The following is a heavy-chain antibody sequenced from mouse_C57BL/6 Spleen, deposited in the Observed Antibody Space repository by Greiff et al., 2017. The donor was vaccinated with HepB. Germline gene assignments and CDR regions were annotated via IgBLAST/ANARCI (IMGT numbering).Heavy chain of an antibody. V-gene: IGHV5-9*01. CDR1: GFTFSSYT. CDR2: ISGGGGNT. CDR3: ARQDGNSWYFDV. J-gene: IGHJ1*03. Sequence: EVHLVESGGGLVKPGGSLKLSCAASGFTFSSYTMSWVRQTPEKRLEWVATISGGGGNTYYPDSVKGRFPISRDNAKNTLYLQMSSLRSEDTALYYCARQDGNSWYFDVWGTGTTVTVSS. D-gene: IGHD2-1*01.